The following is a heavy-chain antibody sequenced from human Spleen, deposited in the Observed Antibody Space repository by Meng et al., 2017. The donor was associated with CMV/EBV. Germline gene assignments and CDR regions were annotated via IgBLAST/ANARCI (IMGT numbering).Heavy chain of an antibody. CDR1: GFNFTDYA. Sequence: GESLKISCAASGFNFTDYAMNWVRQAPGTGLEWVSSISSRSGYIYYADSVKGRFTISRDNAKSLLFLQMNSLRSEDTALYYCTKGRGSYYENFDYWGQGTPVTVSS. D-gene: IGHD1-26*01. CDR2: ISSRSGYI. V-gene: IGHV3-21*04. J-gene: IGHJ4*02. CDR3: TKGRGSYYENFDY.